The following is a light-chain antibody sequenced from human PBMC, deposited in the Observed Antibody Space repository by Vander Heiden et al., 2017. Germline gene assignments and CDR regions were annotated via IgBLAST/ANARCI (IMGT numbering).Light chain of an antibody. J-gene: IGLJ2*01. CDR3: QVWDSSRDPVV. V-gene: IGLV3-21*02. CDR2: DNN. CDR1: NIGSKS. Sequence: YVLTQAPSGSVAPGQTATFTCGGDNIGSKSVNWYQHQPGQAPVVVVTDNNHRPSGIPERFSGSSSGNTATLTIRRVEVGDEADYYCQVWDSSRDPVVFGGGTKLTVL.